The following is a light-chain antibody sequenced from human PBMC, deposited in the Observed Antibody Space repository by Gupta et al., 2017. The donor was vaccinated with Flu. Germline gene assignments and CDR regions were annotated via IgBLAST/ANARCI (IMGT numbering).Light chain of an antibody. CDR2: ENN. V-gene: IGLV1-51*02. CDR1: SSNIQNNY. CDR3: GTWDSSLSTGV. Sequence: QSVLTQPPSVSAAPGQKVTISCSGGSSNIQNNYVSWYQQLPGTAPELLIYENNKRPSGIPDRFAGSKSDTSATLGINGLQTGDEADDDGGTWDSSLSTGVFGGGTKLTV. J-gene: IGLJ3*02.